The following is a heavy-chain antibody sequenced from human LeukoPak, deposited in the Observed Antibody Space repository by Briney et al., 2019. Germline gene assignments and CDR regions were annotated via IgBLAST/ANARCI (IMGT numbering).Heavy chain of an antibody. CDR1: GGTFSSYA. J-gene: IGHJ4*02. CDR3: ASDRDGSGSYYN. CDR2: MNPNSGNT. Sequence: ASVKVSCKASGGTFSSYAINWVRQATGQGLEWMGWMNPNSGNTGYAQKFQGRVTMTRNTSISTAYMELSSLRSEDTAVYYCASDRDGSGSYYNWGQGTLVTVSS. D-gene: IGHD3-10*01. V-gene: IGHV1-8*02.